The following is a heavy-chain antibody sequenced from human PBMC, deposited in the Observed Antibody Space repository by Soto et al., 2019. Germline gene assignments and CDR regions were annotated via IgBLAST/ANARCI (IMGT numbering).Heavy chain of an antibody. V-gene: IGHV1-46*01. J-gene: IGHJ6*02. Sequence: ASAKVPCQASGYTFTSYYMHWVPQAPGQGLEWMGINNPSDRSPSYAQKFQGRVTMTRDTSTSTVYMELSSLRSEDTAVYYCARALSALSTGASHYYYYGMDVWGQGTTVTVAS. CDR2: NNPSDRSP. CDR1: GYTFTSYY. D-gene: IGHD1-7*01. CDR3: ARALSALSTGASHYYYYGMDV.